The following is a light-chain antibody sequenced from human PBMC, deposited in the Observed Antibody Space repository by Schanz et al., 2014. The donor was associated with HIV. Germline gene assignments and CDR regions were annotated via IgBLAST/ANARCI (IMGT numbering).Light chain of an antibody. CDR3: QSSDRYNGKV. V-gene: IGLV6-57*04. J-gene: IGLJ3*02. CDR1: SGSIAGDS. CDR2: ENN. Sequence: NFMLTQPHSVSESPGRTVAISCTRSSGSIAGDSVQWYQHRPDSAPTLVISENNDRPSGVPDRFSGSMDMSSNSAFLTISGLKTEDEADYYCQSSDRYNGKVFGGGTKLTVL.